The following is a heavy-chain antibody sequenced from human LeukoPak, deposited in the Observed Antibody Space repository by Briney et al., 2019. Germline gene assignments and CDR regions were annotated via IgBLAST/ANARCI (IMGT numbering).Heavy chain of an antibody. CDR3: ARAPLYGGHADWFDP. Sequence: SQTLSLTCTVSGGSISSGGYYWSWIRQHPGKGLEWVGYIYYSGSTFYNPSLKSRVTISVDTSKNQFSLRLTSVTAADTAVYYCARAPLYGGHADWFDPWGQGTLVTVSS. V-gene: IGHV4-31*03. CDR2: IYYSGST. J-gene: IGHJ5*02. D-gene: IGHD4-17*01. CDR1: GGSISSGGYY.